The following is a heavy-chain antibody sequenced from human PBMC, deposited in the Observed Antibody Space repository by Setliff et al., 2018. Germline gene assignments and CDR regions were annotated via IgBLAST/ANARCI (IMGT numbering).Heavy chain of an antibody. CDR1: GDSFSDYY. V-gene: IGHV4-34*01. CDR2: INHSGRT. D-gene: IGHD2-8*01. J-gene: IGHJ4*02. CDR3: ARDPGFHSGTWCLGD. Sequence: SETLSLTCTVYGDSFSDYYWSWIRQPPGKGLEWIEEINHSGRTNYSPSLRSRVTMSVDTSKKQLSLKMSSVTAADTAVYFCARDPGFHSGTWCLGDWGQGTQVTVSS.